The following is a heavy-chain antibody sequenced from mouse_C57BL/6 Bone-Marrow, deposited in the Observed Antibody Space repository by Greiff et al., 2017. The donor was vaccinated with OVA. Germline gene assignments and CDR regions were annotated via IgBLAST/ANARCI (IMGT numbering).Heavy chain of an antibody. J-gene: IGHJ2*01. CDR3: TSVDHDYFDY. CDR2: IRLKSDNYAT. Sequence: DVKLQESGGGLVQPGGSMKLSCVASGFTFSNYWMNWVRQSPEKGLEWVAQIRLKSDNYATHYAESVKGRFTISRDDSKSSVYLQMNNLRAEDTGIYYCTSVDHDYFDYWGQGTTLTVSS. V-gene: IGHV6-3*01. CDR1: GFTFSNYW.